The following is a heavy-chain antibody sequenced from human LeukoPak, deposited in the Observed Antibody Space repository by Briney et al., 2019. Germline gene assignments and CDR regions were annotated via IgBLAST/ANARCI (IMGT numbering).Heavy chain of an antibody. V-gene: IGHV4-39*01. CDR3: ARYPGDRRYYYYYGMDV. CDR1: GGSISSSSYY. CDR2: IYYSGST. J-gene: IGHJ6*02. Sequence: SETLSLTCTVSGGSISSSSYYWGWIRQPPGKGLEWIGSIYYSGSTYYNPSLKSRVTISVDTSENQFSLKLSSVTAADTAVYYCARYPGDRRYYYYYGMDVWGQGTTVTVSS. D-gene: IGHD7-27*01.